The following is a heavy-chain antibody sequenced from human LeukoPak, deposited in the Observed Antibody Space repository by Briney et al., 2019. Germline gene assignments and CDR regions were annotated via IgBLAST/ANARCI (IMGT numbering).Heavy chain of an antibody. D-gene: IGHD4-17*01. V-gene: IGHV1-69*05. CDR3: AGGTTVTPYYFDY. Sequence: SVKVSCKASGGTFSSYAISWVRQAPRQGLEWMGGIIPIFGTANYAQKFQGRVTITTDESTSTAYMELSSLRSEDTAVYYCAGGTTVTPYYFDYWGQGTLVTVSS. CDR2: IIPIFGTA. CDR1: GGTFSSYA. J-gene: IGHJ4*02.